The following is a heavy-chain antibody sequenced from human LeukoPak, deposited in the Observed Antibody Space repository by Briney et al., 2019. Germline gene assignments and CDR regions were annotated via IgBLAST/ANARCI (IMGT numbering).Heavy chain of an antibody. Sequence: PGGSLRLSCAAAGHYWMHWVRQAPGKGLEWVANIKQDGREKYYVDSVKGRLTISRDNAKNSLYLQINSLRAEDTAVYYCARDRPSCGGDCYDYSGQGTLVTVSS. D-gene: IGHD2-21*01. CDR1: GHYW. CDR2: IKQDGREK. V-gene: IGHV3-7*01. J-gene: IGHJ4*02. CDR3: ARDRPSCGGDCYDY.